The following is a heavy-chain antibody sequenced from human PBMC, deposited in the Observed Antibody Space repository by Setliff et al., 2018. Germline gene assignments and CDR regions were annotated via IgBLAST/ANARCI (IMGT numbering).Heavy chain of an antibody. CDR1: GFTFDDYA. V-gene: IGHV3-9*01. Sequence: PGGSLRLSCAASGFTFDDYAMHWVRQAPGKGLEWVSGISWNSGSIGYADSVKGRFTISRDNAMDTLFLQMNGLTTDDTAKYFCAKDRWGYADPWGQGTLVTVSS. CDR2: ISWNSGSI. CDR3: AKDRWGYADP. D-gene: IGHD2-2*01. J-gene: IGHJ5*02.